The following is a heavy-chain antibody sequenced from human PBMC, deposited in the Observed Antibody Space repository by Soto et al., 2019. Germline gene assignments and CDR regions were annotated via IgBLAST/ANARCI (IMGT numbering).Heavy chain of an antibody. Sequence: SVKVSFKASGCTFSSYAIGWVRQAPGQGLEWMGGIIPIFGTANYAQKFQGRVTITADKSTSTAYMELSSLRSEDTAVYYCARGERERWLNYWGQGTLVTVSS. D-gene: IGHD5-12*01. CDR1: GCTFSSYA. CDR3: ARGERERWLNY. V-gene: IGHV1-69*06. CDR2: IIPIFGTA. J-gene: IGHJ4*02.